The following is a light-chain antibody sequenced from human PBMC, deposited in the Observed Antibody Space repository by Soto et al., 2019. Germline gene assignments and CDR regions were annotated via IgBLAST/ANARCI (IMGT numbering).Light chain of an antibody. CDR2: ENN. J-gene: IGLJ2*01. CDR3: QSYDSDFVV. V-gene: IGLV6-57*04. CDR1: SGSIANNY. Sequence: NFMLTQPHSVSESPGKTLSISCTRSSGSIANNYVQWYQQRPGSAPTTVIYENNQRLSGVPDRFSGSTDGSSNSASLTISGLQTEDEADYYCQSYDSDFVVFGGGTPLTVL.